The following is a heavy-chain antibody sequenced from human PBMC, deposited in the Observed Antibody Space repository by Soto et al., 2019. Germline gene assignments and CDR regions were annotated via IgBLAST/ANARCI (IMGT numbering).Heavy chain of an antibody. CDR1: GFTFSSYA. J-gene: IGHJ6*02. D-gene: IGHD3-10*01. Sequence: PGGSLRLSCSASGFTFSSYAMRWVRQAPGKGLEYVSAISSNGGSTYYADSVKGRFTISRDNSKNTLYLQMSSLRAEDTAVYYCVKVYGWFGELLPPYYYGMDVWGQGTTVTVSS. CDR3: VKVYGWFGELLPPYYYGMDV. CDR2: ISSNGGST. V-gene: IGHV3-64D*08.